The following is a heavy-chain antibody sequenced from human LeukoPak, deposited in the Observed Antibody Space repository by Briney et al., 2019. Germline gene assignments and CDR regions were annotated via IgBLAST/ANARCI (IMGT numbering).Heavy chain of an antibody. V-gene: IGHV4-59*01. D-gene: IGHD5-18*01. J-gene: IGHJ4*02. Sequence: SETLSLTCTASGGSISRDYWSWIRQPPGKGLEWIGYIYYSGSTNYNPSLKSRVTISVDTSKNQFSLKLSSVTAADTAVYYCASVTSKKRGYSLDYWGQGTLVTVSS. CDR1: GGSISRDY. CDR3: ASVTSKKRGYSLDY. CDR2: IYYSGST.